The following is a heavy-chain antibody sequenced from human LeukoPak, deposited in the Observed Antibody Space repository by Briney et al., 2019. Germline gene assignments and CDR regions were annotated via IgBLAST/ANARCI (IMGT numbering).Heavy chain of an antibody. Sequence: GGSLRLSCAASGFTFSSYAMSWVRQAPGKGLEWVSAISGSGGSTYYADSVKGRFTISRDNSKNTLYLQTNSLRAEDTAVYYCAKDPVDIVVVVAANPDAYWGQGTLVTVSS. CDR1: GFTFSSYA. CDR2: ISGSGGST. J-gene: IGHJ4*02. V-gene: IGHV3-23*01. CDR3: AKDPVDIVVVVAANPDAY. D-gene: IGHD2-15*01.